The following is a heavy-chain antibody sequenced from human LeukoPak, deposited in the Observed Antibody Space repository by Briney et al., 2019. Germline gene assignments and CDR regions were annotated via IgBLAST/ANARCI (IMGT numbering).Heavy chain of an antibody. V-gene: IGHV4-39*01. J-gene: IGHJ5*02. CDR1: GGSISSSSFY. CDR3: ASLVVVATTPHLGP. CDR2: IYYSGST. D-gene: IGHD2-15*01. Sequence: SETLSLTCTASGGSISSSSFYWGWIRQPPGKGLEWIGIIYYSGSTYYNPSLKSRVTISVDTSKNQFSLKLNSVTAADTAVYYCASLVVVATTPHLGPWGQGTLVTVSS.